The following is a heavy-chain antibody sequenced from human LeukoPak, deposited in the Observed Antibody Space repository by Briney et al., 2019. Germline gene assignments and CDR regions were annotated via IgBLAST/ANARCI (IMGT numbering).Heavy chain of an antibody. CDR2: ISYDGSNK. Sequence: PGRSLRLSCAASGFTFSSYAMHWVRQAPGKGLEWVAVISYDGSNKYYADSVKGRFTISRDNSKNTLYLQMNSLRAEDTAVYYCAIESAFDIWGQGTMVTVSS. J-gene: IGHJ3*02. V-gene: IGHV3-30-3*01. CDR3: AIESAFDI. CDR1: GFTFSSYA.